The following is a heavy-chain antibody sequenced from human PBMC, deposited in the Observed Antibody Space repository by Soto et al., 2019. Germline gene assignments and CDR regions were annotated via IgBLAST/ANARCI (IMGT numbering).Heavy chain of an antibody. Sequence: QVQLVQSGAEVKKPGSSVKVSCKASGGTFSSYAISWVRQAPGQGLEWMEGIIPTCGTANYAQKFQGSVTITADDSTSTAYIELSSLRSEDTAVYYGAKVIRRYYGRHVWGQGTTVTDSS. CDR2: IIPTCGTA. J-gene: IGHJ6*02. V-gene: IGHV1-69*01. D-gene: IGHD3-16*01. CDR3: AKVIRRYYGRHV. CDR1: GGTFSSYA.